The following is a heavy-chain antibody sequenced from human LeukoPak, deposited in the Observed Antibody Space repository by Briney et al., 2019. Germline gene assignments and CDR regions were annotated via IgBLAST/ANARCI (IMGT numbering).Heavy chain of an antibody. CDR2: IYYSGST. CDR3: ARQNQYSTVLGY. CDR1: GGSISSSSYY. Sequence: SETLSLTCTVSGGSISSSSYYWGWIRQPPGKGLEWIGSIYYSGSTYYNPSLKSRVTISVDTSKNQFSLKLSSVTAADTAVYYCARQNQYSTVLGYWGQGTLVTVSS. V-gene: IGHV4-39*01. D-gene: IGHD6-13*01. J-gene: IGHJ4*02.